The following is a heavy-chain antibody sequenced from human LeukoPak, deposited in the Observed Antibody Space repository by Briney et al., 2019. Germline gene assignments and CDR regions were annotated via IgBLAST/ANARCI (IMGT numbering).Heavy chain of an antibody. CDR2: INGGGGNT. CDR1: GFMFNSYV. D-gene: IGHD6-6*01. V-gene: IGHV3-23*01. Sequence: GGSLRLSCAASGFMFNSYVMSWVRQAPGKGLEWVSAINGGGGNTYYADSVKGRFTISRDNSKNMVYLQMNSLRAEDTAVYYCAKDRTTAARIFDYWGQGTLVTVSS. CDR3: AKDRTTAARIFDY. J-gene: IGHJ4*02.